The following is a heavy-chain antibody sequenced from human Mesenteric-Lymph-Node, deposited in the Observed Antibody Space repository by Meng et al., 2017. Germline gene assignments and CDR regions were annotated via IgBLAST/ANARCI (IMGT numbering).Heavy chain of an antibody. CDR2: IYHSGST. J-gene: IGHJ4*02. Sequence: SETLSLTCAVSGYSISSGYYWGWIRQPPGKGLEWIGSIYHSGSTYYNPSLKSRVTISVDTSKNQFSLKLSSVTAADTAVYYWARATWGYYDSSGYYFFDYWGQGTLVTVSS. V-gene: IGHV4-38-2*01. CDR3: ARATWGYYDSSGYYFFDY. CDR1: GYSISSGYY. D-gene: IGHD3-22*01.